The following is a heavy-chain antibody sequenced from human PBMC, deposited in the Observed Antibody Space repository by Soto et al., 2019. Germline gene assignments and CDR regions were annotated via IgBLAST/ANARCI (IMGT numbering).Heavy chain of an antibody. CDR3: ASPNPQQGAGFLFDY. D-gene: IGHD2-21*01. V-gene: IGHV1-69*02. J-gene: IGHJ4*02. CDR1: GGTFSSYT. CDR2: IIPILGIA. Sequence: QVQLVQSGAEVKKPGSSVKVSCKASGGTFSSYTISWVRQAPGQGLEWMGRIIPILGIANYAQKFQGRVTITADKSTMTAYMELSSLRSEDTAVYDCASPNPQQGAGFLFDYWGQGTLVTVSS.